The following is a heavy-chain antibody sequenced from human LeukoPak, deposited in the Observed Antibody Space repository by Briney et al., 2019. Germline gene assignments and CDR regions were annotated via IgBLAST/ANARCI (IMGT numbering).Heavy chain of an antibody. Sequence: SVKVSCKASGGTFSSYAISWVRQAPGQGLEWMGRIIPILGIANYAQKFQGRVTITADKSTSTAYMELSSLRSEDTAVYYCARALIVGATWFDPWGQGTLVTVSS. D-gene: IGHD1-26*01. CDR3: ARALIVGATWFDP. V-gene: IGHV1-69*04. CDR2: IIPILGIA. J-gene: IGHJ5*02. CDR1: GGTFSSYA.